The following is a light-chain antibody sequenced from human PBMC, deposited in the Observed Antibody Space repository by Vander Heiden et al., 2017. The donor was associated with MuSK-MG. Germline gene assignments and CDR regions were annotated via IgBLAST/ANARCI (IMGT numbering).Light chain of an antibody. Sequence: QSVLLQQSSESATPGLRVTISCSGSGSNIGTNYVFWYQQLPGTAPKLLIYRNDQRPSGVPDRFSGSKSGTSASLAISGLRSEDEADYYCAAWDDSRSGPVFGGGTKLTVL. CDR1: GSNIGTNY. J-gene: IGLJ2*01. CDR3: AAWDDSRSGPV. V-gene: IGLV1-47*01. CDR2: RND.